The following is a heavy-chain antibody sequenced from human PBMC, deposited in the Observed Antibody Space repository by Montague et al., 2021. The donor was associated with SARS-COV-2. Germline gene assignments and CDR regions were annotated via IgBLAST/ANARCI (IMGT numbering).Heavy chain of an antibody. Sequence: SETLSLTCTVSGGSISSTSYYWAWIRQPPGKGLEWLAYIYYSGGINSXASLKSRVTMSVDTSKNQFSLKLTSVTAADTAVYYCARAVSVRRAVNWFDPWGRGTLVTVSS. CDR2: IYYSGGI. V-gene: IGHV4-61*05. D-gene: IGHD3-10*01. CDR1: GGSISSTSYY. CDR3: ARAVSVRRAVNWFDP. J-gene: IGHJ5*02.